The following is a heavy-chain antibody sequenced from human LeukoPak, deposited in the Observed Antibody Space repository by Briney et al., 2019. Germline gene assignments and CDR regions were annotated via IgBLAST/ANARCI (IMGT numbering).Heavy chain of an antibody. D-gene: IGHD4-23*01. J-gene: IGHJ4*02. CDR1: GGSISSYY. CDR3: ARGWTTVVRFDY. CDR2: IYYSGST. V-gene: IGHV4-59*01. Sequence: PSETLSLTCTVSGGSISSYYWSWIRQPPGKGLEWIGYIYYSGSTNYNPSLKSRVTISVDTSKNQFSLKLSSVTAADTAVYYCARGWTTVVRFDYWGQGTLVTVSS.